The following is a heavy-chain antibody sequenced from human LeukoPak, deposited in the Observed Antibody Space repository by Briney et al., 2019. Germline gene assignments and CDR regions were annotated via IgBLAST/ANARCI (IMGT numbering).Heavy chain of an antibody. CDR3: AGVDAAMPDAFDI. J-gene: IGHJ3*02. V-gene: IGHV3-30*04. Sequence: GGSLRLSCAASGFTFSSYAMHWVRQAPGKGLEWVAAISYDGSNKYSADSVKGRFTISRDNSKNTLYLQMSSLRADDTALYYCAGVDAAMPDAFDIWGQGTTVTVSS. CDR2: ISYDGSNK. CDR1: GFTFSSYA. D-gene: IGHD5-18*01.